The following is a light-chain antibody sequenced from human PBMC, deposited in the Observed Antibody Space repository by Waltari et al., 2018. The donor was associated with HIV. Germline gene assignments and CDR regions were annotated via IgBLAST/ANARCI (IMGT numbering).Light chain of an antibody. CDR2: KDT. V-gene: IGLV3-25*03. J-gene: IGLJ2*01. CDR1: PLPNTY. Sequence: SALTQPPSVSVFPGQTARITCSDDPLPNTYASGYQQKPGQAPLLVIYKDTDRPSGIPERFSGSSSGTTVTLTISGVQAEDEADYYCQSEDRSATYVIFGGGTKLTVL. CDR3: QSEDRSATYVI.